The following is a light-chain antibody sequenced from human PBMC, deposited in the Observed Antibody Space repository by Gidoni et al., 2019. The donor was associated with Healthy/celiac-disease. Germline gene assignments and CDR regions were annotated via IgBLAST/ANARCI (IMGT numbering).Light chain of an antibody. Sequence: YELTQPPSVSVSPGQTASITCSGDKLGDKYACWYQQTPGQSPVLVIYQDSKRPSGIPDRFSGSNSGNTATLTISGTQAMDEADYYCQAWDSSTYYVFGTGTKVTVL. J-gene: IGLJ1*01. CDR1: KLGDKY. CDR3: QAWDSSTYYV. CDR2: QDS. V-gene: IGLV3-1*01.